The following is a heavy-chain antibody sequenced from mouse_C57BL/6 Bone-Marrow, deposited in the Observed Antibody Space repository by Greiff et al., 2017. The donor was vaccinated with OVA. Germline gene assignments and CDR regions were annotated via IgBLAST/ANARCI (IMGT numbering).Heavy chain of an antibody. CDR1: GFTFSDYY. Sequence: EVKLVESEGGLVQPGSSMKLSCTASGFTFSDYYMAWVRQVPEKGLEWVANINYDGSSTYYLDSLKSRFIISRDNAKNILYLQMSSLKSEDTATYYCARDGDYYGSSYDAMDYWGQGTSVTVSS. V-gene: IGHV5-16*01. D-gene: IGHD1-1*01. CDR3: ARDGDYYGSSYDAMDY. J-gene: IGHJ4*01. CDR2: INYDGSST.